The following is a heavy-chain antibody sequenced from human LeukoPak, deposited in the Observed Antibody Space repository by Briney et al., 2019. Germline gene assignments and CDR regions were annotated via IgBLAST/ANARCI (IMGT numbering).Heavy chain of an antibody. V-gene: IGHV1-46*01. D-gene: IGHD3/OR15-3a*01. CDR2: INPSGGST. J-gene: IGHJ4*02. Sequence: ASVNVSCKASGYTFTSYYMHWVRQAPGQGLEWMGIINPSGGSTSYAQKFQGRVTMTRDTSTSTVYMELSSLRSEDTAVYYCARAGLGPPTNFYFDYWGQGTLVTVSS. CDR3: ARAGLGPPTNFYFDY. CDR1: GYTFTSYY.